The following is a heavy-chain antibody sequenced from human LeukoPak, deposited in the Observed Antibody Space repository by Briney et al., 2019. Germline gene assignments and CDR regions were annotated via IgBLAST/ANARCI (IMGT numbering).Heavy chain of an antibody. J-gene: IGHJ5*02. V-gene: IGHV3-53*01. CDR3: ARDFWFDP. Sequence: PGGSLRLSCAASEFSVGSNYMSWVRQAPGKGLEWVSFIYSDNTHYSDSVKGRFTISRDNSKNTLYPQMNSLRAEDTAVYYCARDFWFDPWGQGTLVTDSS. CDR2: IYSDNT. CDR1: EFSVGSNY.